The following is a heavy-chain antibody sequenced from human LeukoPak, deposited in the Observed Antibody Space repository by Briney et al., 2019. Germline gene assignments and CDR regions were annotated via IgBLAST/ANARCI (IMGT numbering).Heavy chain of an antibody. V-gene: IGHV4-39*01. CDR3: ARHSVRYCSGGSCSSYNWFDP. J-gene: IGHJ5*02. D-gene: IGHD2-15*01. CDR1: GDSISSSSEY. Sequence: SETLSLTCTVSGDSISSSSEYWGWIRQPPGKGLEWIGSIYYSGSIYYNPSLKSRVTISVDTSKNQFSLKLSSVTAADTAAYYCARHSVRYCSGGSCSSYNWFDPWGQGTLVTVSS. CDR2: IYYSGSI.